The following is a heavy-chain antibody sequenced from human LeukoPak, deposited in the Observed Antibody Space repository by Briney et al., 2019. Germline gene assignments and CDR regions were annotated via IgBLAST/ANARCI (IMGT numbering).Heavy chain of an antibody. D-gene: IGHD3-22*01. J-gene: IGHJ4*02. V-gene: IGHV3-23*01. CDR3: AKDYYDSSGYYHAY. CDR2: ISGSGGST. CDR1: GFTFSSYA. Sequence: GGSLRLSCAASGFTFSSYAMSWVRQAPGKGLEWVSAISGSGGSTYYADSVKGRFTISRDNSQNTLYLQMNSLRAEDTAVYYCAKDYYDSSGYYHAYWGQGTLVTVSS.